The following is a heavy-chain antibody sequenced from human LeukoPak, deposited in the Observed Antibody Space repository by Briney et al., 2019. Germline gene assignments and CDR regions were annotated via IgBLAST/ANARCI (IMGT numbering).Heavy chain of an antibody. J-gene: IGHJ4*02. Sequence: ASVKVSCKVSGYTLTELSMHWVRQAPGKGLGWMGGFDPEDGETIYAQKFQGRVTMTEDTSTDTAYMELSSLRSEDTAVYYCATDYALAGNFDYWGQGTLVTVSS. CDR1: GYTLTELS. CDR3: ATDYALAGNFDY. V-gene: IGHV1-24*01. D-gene: IGHD4-17*01. CDR2: FDPEDGET.